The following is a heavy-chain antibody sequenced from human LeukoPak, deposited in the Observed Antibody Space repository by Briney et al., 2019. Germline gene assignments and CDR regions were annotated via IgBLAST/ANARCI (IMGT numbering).Heavy chain of an antibody. Sequence: SETLSLTCAVYGGSFSGYYWSWIRQPPGKGLEWIGEINHSGNTNYNPSLKSRVTISVDTSKNQFSLKLSSVTAADTAVYYCARDAPVALIFDYWGQGTLVTVSS. CDR2: INHSGNT. CDR3: ARDAPVALIFDY. CDR1: GGSFSGYY. J-gene: IGHJ4*02. D-gene: IGHD2-15*01. V-gene: IGHV4-34*01.